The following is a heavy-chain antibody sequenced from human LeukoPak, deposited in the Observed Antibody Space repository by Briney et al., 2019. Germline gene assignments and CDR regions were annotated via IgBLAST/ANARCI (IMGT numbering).Heavy chain of an antibody. CDR2: IWYDGSNK. D-gene: IGHD3-10*01. V-gene: IGHV3-33*01. Sequence: GSLRLSCAASGFTFSSYGMHWVRQAPGKGLEWVAVIWYDGSNKYYADSAKGRFTISRDNSKNTLYLQMNSLRAEDTAVYYCARDSITMVREKPRNWFDPWGQGTLVTVSS. J-gene: IGHJ5*02. CDR1: GFTFSSYG. CDR3: ARDSITMVREKPRNWFDP.